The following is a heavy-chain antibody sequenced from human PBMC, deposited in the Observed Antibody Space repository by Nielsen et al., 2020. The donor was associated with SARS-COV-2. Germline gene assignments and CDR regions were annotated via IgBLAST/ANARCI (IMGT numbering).Heavy chain of an antibody. Sequence: SETLSLTCTVSGGSISSGSYYWSWIRKPAGKGLEWIGRINNSGGTNYHPSLQSRVTISVDTSKNQFSLKLSSVTAADTAVYYCARLTGTTAYWGQGTLVNVSS. D-gene: IGHD1-1*01. CDR1: GGSISSGSYY. CDR2: INNSGGT. V-gene: IGHV4-61*02. CDR3: ARLTGTTAY. J-gene: IGHJ4*02.